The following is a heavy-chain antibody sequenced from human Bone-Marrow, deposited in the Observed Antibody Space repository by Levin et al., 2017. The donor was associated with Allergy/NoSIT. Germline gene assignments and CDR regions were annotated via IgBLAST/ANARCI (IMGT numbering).Heavy chain of an antibody. CDR1: GFTVGNNY. V-gene: IGHV3-66*01. CDR3: SRDPPGVAAAGSGY. D-gene: IGHD6-13*01. CDR2: IYSGGST. J-gene: IGHJ4*02. Sequence: LSLTCAVSGFTVGNNYMSWVRQAPGKGLEWVSLIYSGGSTYYADSVKGRFTISRDSSKNTLYLQMNNLIVEDTAVYYCSRDPPGVAAAGSGYWGQGTLVTVSS.